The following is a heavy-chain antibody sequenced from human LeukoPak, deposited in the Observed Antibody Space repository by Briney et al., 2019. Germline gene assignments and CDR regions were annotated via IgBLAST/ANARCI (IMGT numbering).Heavy chain of an antibody. J-gene: IGHJ6*02. CDR1: GGSISTYY. Sequence: PSETLSLTCTVSGGSISTYYWSWIRQPPGKGLEWIAYMYYSGSTNYNPSLQGRVTISGDTSKNQFSLKLSSVTAADTAVYYCARSTKTAAAGGDYNYFYYGMDVWGQGTTVTVSS. D-gene: IGHD6-13*01. CDR3: ARSTKTAAAGGDYNYFYYGMDV. CDR2: MYYSGST. V-gene: IGHV4-59*08.